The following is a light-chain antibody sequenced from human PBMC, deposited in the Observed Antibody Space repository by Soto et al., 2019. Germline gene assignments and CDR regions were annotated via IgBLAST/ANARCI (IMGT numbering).Light chain of an antibody. J-gene: IGLJ2*01. CDR2: EVA. V-gene: IGLV2-8*01. CDR3: SSFAGNNNL. Sequence: QSALTQPPSASGSPGQSVTISCTGTSSDVGGYDLVSWYQQHPDKAPKLILYEVAKRPSGVPARFSGSKSGNTASLTVSGLQADDESDYYCSSFAGNNNLFGGGTQLTVL. CDR1: SSDVGGYDL.